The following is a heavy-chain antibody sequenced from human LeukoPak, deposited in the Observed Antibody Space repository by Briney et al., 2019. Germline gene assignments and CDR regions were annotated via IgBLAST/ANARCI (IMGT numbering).Heavy chain of an antibody. J-gene: IGHJ4*02. D-gene: IGHD2-15*01. CDR1: GFTFTSSA. Sequence: SVKVSCKASGFTFTSSAVQWVRQARGQRLEWIGWIVVGSGNTNYAQKFRERVTITRDMSTSTAYMELSSLRSEDTAVYYCAADRYCSGGSCSYYFDYWGQGTLVTVSS. V-gene: IGHV1-58*01. CDR3: AADRYCSGGSCSYYFDY. CDR2: IVVGSGNT.